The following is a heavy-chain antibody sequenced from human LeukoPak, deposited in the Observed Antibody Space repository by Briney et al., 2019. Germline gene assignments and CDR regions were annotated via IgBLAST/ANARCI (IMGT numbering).Heavy chain of an antibody. CDR1: GFTFSSYS. Sequence: GGSLRLSFAASGFTFSSYSMNWVRQAPGKGLEWLSYISSSSSYTNYADSVKGRFTISRDNAKNSLYLQMNSLRAEDTAVYYCAGGRPFDYWGQGTLVTVSS. CDR3: AGGRPFDY. CDR2: ISSSSSYT. J-gene: IGHJ4*02. V-gene: IGHV3-21*05.